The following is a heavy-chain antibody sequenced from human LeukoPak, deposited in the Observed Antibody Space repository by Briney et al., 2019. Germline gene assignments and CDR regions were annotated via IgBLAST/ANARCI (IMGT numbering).Heavy chain of an antibody. D-gene: IGHD1-14*01. Sequence: GGSLRLSCVGSGFTFSSDWMSWVRHAPGKGLEWVANIKWDGSEKYYVDSVKGRFTISRDNAKNSLYLKMNSLRAEDTAVYYCARNPRRTRLAPLGFDYWGEGTLVTVSS. CDR2: IKWDGSEK. J-gene: IGHJ4*02. CDR3: ARNPRRTRLAPLGFDY. CDR1: GFTFSSDW. V-gene: IGHV3-7*01.